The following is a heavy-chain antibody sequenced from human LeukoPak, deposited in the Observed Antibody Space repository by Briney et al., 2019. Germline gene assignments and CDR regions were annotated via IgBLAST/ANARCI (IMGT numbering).Heavy chain of an antibody. CDR1: GYTFTGYY. Sequence: GASVKVSCKASGYTFTGYYMHWVRQAPGQGLEWMGWINPNSGGTSYAQKFQGRVTMTRDTSISTAYMELSRLRSDDTAVYYCARVRGYCSSTSCYWAFDIWGQGTMVTVSS. CDR3: ARVRGYCSSTSCYWAFDI. D-gene: IGHD2-2*01. V-gene: IGHV1-2*02. CDR2: INPNSGGT. J-gene: IGHJ3*02.